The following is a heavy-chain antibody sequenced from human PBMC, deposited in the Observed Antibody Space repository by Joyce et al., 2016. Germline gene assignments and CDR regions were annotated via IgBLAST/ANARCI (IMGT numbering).Heavy chain of an antibody. Sequence: QVQLVESGGGVGQPGRSLTLSCAASGFSFSQFSMVWIRQAPGKGLEWAAVISSDGSNKNNADSAKGRFIISRDNSKNTLNLQMTGLRSDDTGVYYCARGTTVTRMGNWFDPWGQGTLVTVSS. CDR1: GFSFSQFS. J-gene: IGHJ5*02. CDR3: ARGTTVTRMGNWFDP. V-gene: IGHV3-30-3*01. CDR2: ISSDGSNK. D-gene: IGHD4-17*01.